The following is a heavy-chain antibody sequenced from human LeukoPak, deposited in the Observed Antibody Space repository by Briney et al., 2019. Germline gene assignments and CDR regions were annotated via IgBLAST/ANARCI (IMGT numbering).Heavy chain of an antibody. Sequence: GGSLRLSCAASGFTFSSYAMHWVRQAPGKGLEWEAVISYDGSNKYYADSVKGRFTISRDNSKNTLYLQMNSLRAEDTAVYYCARLPGFYYGSGSSGYWGQGTLVTVSS. V-gene: IGHV3-30*04. CDR2: ISYDGSNK. D-gene: IGHD3-10*01. CDR1: GFTFSSYA. J-gene: IGHJ4*02. CDR3: ARLPGFYYGSGSSGY.